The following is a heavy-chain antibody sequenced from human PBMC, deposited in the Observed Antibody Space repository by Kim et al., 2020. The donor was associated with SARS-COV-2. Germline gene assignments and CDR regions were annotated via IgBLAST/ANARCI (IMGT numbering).Heavy chain of an antibody. D-gene: IGHD4-17*01. CDR1: GYTFTSYY. CDR2: INPSGGST. V-gene: IGHV1-46*01. Sequence: ASVKVSCKASGYTFTSYYMHWVRQAPGQGLEWMGIINPSGGSTSYAQKFQGRVTMTRDTSTSTVYMELSSLRSEDTAVYYCARALTTVTTSSFAAFDIWGQGTMVTVSS. CDR3: ARALTTVTTSSFAAFDI. J-gene: IGHJ3*02.